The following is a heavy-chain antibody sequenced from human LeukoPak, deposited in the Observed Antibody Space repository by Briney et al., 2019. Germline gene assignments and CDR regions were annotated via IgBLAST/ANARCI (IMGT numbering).Heavy chain of an antibody. CDR1: GGSISSGGYY. CDR2: IYYSGST. Sequence: SQTLSLTCTVSGGSISSGGYYWSWIRQHPGKGLEWIGYIYYSGSTYYNPSLKSRVTISVDTSKNQFSLKLSSVTAADTAVYYCAREAMVLNRSFDNWGQGTLVTVSS. V-gene: IGHV4-31*03. D-gene: IGHD5-18*01. CDR3: AREAMVLNRSFDN. J-gene: IGHJ4*02.